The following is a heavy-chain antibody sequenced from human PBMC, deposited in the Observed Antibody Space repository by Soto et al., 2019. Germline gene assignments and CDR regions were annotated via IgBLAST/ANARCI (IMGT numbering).Heavy chain of an antibody. Sequence: ASVKVSCKASGYSLTSYRIHWVRQAPGQRLEWMGWIIPGNGDTEYSQKFQDRVSITRDTSASTAYMDLSSLRSEDTAVYYCARGHSQFRVGNTSVNYFDYWGQGSLVTVSS. D-gene: IGHD1-26*01. CDR2: IIPGNGDT. CDR1: GYSLTSYR. J-gene: IGHJ4*02. V-gene: IGHV1-3*01. CDR3: ARGHSQFRVGNTSVNYFDY.